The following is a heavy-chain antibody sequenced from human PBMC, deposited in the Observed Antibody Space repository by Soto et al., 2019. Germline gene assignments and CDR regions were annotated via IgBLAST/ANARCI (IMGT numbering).Heavy chain of an antibody. CDR2: IYYSGIT. V-gene: IGHV4-39*01. J-gene: IGHJ4*02. CDR1: GVSISNSSYY. Sequence: SETLSLTCTVSGVSISNSSYYWGWIRRPPGKGLEWIGTIYYSGITYYNPSLKSRVTISVDTSKNQFSLKLTSVTAADTAVYYCARHGSNWGQGTLVTAPQ. CDR3: ARHGSN.